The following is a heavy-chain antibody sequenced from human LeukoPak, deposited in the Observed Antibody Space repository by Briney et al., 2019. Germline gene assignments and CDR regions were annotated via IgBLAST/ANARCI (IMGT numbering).Heavy chain of an antibody. Sequence: GGSLRLSCAASGFTFSSYWMSWVRQAPGKGLEWVAVISYDGSNKYYADSVKGRFTISRDNSKNTLYLQMNSLRAEDTAVYYCARGDVLRFLEWLFDYWGQGTLVTVSS. CDR1: GFTFSSYW. CDR3: ARGDVLRFLEWLFDY. D-gene: IGHD3-3*01. J-gene: IGHJ4*02. CDR2: ISYDGSNK. V-gene: IGHV3-30*03.